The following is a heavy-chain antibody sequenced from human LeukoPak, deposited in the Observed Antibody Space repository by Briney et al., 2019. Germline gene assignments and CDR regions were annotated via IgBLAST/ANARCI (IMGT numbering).Heavy chain of an antibody. CDR3: ARVRYIGSYYPY. V-gene: IGHV3-11*04. D-gene: IGHD1-26*01. CDR1: GFTFSDYY. J-gene: IGHJ4*02. Sequence: GGSLRLSCAASGFTFSDYYMSWIRQAPAKGLEWASYISSSGSTIYYADSVKGRFTISRDNAKNSLYLQMNSLRAEDTAVYYCARVRYIGSYYPYWGQGTLVTVSS. CDR2: ISSSGSTI.